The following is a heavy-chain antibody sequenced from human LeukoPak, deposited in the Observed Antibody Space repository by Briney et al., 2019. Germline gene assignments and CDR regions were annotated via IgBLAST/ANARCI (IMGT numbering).Heavy chain of an antibody. CDR1: GFTFSSYS. D-gene: IGHD5-12*01. Sequence: PGGSLRLSCAAPGFTFSSYSMNWVRQAPGKGLEWVSSISSSSSYIYYADSVKGRFTISRDNAKNSLYLQMNSLRAEDTAVYYCARTRGYDGAFDIWGQGTMVTVSS. CDR2: ISSSSSYI. CDR3: ARTRGYDGAFDI. V-gene: IGHV3-21*01. J-gene: IGHJ3*02.